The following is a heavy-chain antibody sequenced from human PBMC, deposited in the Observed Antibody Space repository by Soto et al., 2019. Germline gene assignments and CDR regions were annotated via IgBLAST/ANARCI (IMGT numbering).Heavy chain of an antibody. V-gene: IGHV1-2*04. D-gene: IGHD6-19*01. Sequence: ASVKVSCKASGYTFTGYYMHWVRQAPGQGLEWMGWINPNSGGTNYAQKFQGWVTMTRDTSISTAYMELSRLRSDDTAVYYCARSSVIEAAAATYSIAGAGNSSPVYYYYGMDVWGQGTTVTVSS. CDR2: INPNSGGT. CDR3: ARSSVIEAAAATYSIAGAGNSSPVYYYYGMDV. CDR1: GYTFTGYY. J-gene: IGHJ6*02.